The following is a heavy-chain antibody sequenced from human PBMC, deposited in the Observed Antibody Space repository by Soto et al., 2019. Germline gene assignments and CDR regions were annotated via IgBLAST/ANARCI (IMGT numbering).Heavy chain of an antibody. D-gene: IGHD4-17*01. J-gene: IGHJ4*02. CDR1: GASVSSGDYS. CDR2: IYHSGNT. CDR3: ARQSNTVTTIDY. V-gene: IGHV4-61*08. Sequence: SETLSLTCAVSGASVSSGDYSWSWIRQPPGKGLEWIGYIYHSGNTNYNPSLKSRVTISVDTSKNQFSLKLSSVTAADTAVYYCARQSNTVTTIDYWGQGTLVTVSS.